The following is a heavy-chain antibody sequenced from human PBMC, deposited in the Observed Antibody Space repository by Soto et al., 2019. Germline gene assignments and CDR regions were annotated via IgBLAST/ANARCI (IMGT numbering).Heavy chain of an antibody. J-gene: IGHJ1*01. CDR2: ISWNSDTV. V-gene: IGHV3-9*01. CDR3: ANERYSSGWYSDLQQ. Sequence: EVQLVESGGGLVQPGRSLRLSCAASGFNFDDYAMHWVRQVPGKGLEWVSGISWNSDTVAYADSVKGRFTISRDNAKSSLYLQMNSLRAEDTALYYYANERYSSGWYSDLQQWGQGTLVTVSS. CDR1: GFNFDDYA. D-gene: IGHD6-19*01.